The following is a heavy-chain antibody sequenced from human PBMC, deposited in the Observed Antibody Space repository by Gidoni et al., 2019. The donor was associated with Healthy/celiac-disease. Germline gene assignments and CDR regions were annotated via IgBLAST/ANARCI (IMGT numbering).Heavy chain of an antibody. D-gene: IGHD6-13*01. CDR3: ARRAPAAAGSFDY. J-gene: IGHJ4*02. CDR2: ISSSSSYT. V-gene: IGHV3-11*05. CDR1: GFTFSDYY. Sequence: QVQLVESGGGLVKPGGSLRLSCAASGFTFSDYYMSWIRQAPGKGLEWVSYISSSSSYTNYADSVKGRFTISRDNAKNSLYLQMNSLRAEDTAVYYCARRAPAAAGSFDYWGQGTLVTVSS.